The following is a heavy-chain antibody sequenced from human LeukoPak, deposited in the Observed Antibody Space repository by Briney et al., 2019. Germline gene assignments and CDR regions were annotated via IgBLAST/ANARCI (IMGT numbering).Heavy chain of an antibody. CDR1: GYSISSGYY. V-gene: IGHV4-38-2*02. J-gene: IGHJ4*02. CDR3: AAPRFDY. Sequence: SETLSLTCTVSGYSISSGYYWGWIRQPPGKGLEWIGSIYYSGSTYYNPSLKSRVTISVDTSKNQFSLKLSSVTAADTAVYYCAAPRFDYWGQGTLVTVSS. CDR2: IYYSGST.